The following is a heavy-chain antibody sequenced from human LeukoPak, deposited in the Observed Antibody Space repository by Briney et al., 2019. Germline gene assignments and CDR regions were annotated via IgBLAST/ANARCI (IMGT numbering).Heavy chain of an antibody. CDR2: ISAYNSNT. D-gene: IGHD7-27*01. V-gene: IGHV1-18*01. CDR1: GYTFTSYG. CDR3: ASFITGDPPTY. J-gene: IGHJ4*02. Sequence: ASVKVSCKASGYTFTSYGISWARQAPGQGLEWMGWISAYNSNTNYAQKLQGRVTMTTDTSTSTAYMELRSLRSDDTAVYYCASFITGDPPTYWGQGTLVTVSS.